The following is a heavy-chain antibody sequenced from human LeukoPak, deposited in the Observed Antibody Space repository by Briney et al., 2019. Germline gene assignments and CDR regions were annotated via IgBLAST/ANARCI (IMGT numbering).Heavy chain of an antibody. CDR1: GYTFTGYY. J-gene: IGHJ4*02. V-gene: IGHV1-18*04. Sequence: ASVKVSCKASGYTFTGYYMHWVRQAPGQGLEWMGWISAYNGNTNYAQKLQGRVTMTTDTSTSTAYMELRSLRSDDTAVYYCARVEMATIADYWGQGTLVTVSS. CDR2: ISAYNGNT. D-gene: IGHD5-24*01. CDR3: ARVEMATIADY.